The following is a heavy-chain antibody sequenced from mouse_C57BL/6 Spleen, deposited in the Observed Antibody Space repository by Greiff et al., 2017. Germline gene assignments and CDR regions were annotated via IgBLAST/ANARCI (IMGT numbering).Heavy chain of an antibody. CDR1: GFTFSSYG. Sequence: EVKLMESGGDLVKPGGSLKLSCAASGFTFSSYGMSWVRQTPDKRLEWVATISSGGSYTYYPASVQGRFTISRDNAKNTLYLQMSSLKSEDTAMYYCARGYDYPYFDYWGQGTTLTVSS. D-gene: IGHD2-4*01. J-gene: IGHJ2*01. CDR3: ARGYDYPYFDY. CDR2: ISSGGSYT. V-gene: IGHV5-6*01.